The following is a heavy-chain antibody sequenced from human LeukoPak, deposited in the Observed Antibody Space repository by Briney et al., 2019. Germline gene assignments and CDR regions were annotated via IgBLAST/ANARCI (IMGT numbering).Heavy chain of an antibody. D-gene: IGHD6-13*01. CDR2: IKQDGSDK. V-gene: IGHV3-7*01. CDR3: ARAGSHSSSFDY. CDR1: GFTFSSYW. J-gene: IGHJ4*02. Sequence: GGSLRLSCSASGFTFSSYWMSWVRQGPGKGLEWVANIKQDGSDKYYVDSVKGRFTISRDNAKNSLYLQMNTLRVEDTAVYYCARAGSHSSSFDYWGQGTLVTVSS.